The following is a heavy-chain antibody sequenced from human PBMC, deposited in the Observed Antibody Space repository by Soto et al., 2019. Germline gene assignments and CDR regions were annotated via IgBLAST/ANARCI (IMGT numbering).Heavy chain of an antibody. V-gene: IGHV3-30-3*01. J-gene: IGHJ6*02. Sequence: RGALRLSCGASGSSFTSYAIHWVRQAPGKGLEWVALISYDGSTTYYADSVKGRFTMSRENSKNKLYLQMNSLRAEDTAVYSFARAHFSYISGYYYSTFYYYGMDVSGQGSTVTVSS. CDR3: ARAHFSYISGYYYSTFYYYGMDV. CDR1: GSSFTSYA. CDR2: ISYDGSTT. D-gene: IGHD3-22*01.